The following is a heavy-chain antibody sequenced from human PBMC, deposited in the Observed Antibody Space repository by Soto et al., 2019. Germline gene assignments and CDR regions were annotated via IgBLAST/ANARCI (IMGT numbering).Heavy chain of an antibody. Sequence: GGSLRLSCAASGFTFSSHAMSWVRQAPGKGLEWVSAISGSGGTTYYADSVKGRFTISRDNSKNTLYLQLNSLRAEDTAVYYCAISNSVYYLRDHWGQGTLVTVSS. V-gene: IGHV3-23*01. CDR3: AISNSVYYLRDH. CDR1: GFTFSSHA. D-gene: IGHD3-22*01. CDR2: ISGSGGTT. J-gene: IGHJ5*02.